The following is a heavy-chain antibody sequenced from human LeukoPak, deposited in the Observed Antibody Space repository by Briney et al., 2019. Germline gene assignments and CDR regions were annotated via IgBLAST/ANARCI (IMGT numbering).Heavy chain of an antibody. CDR3: ARDRAWNYFDY. Sequence: GGSLRLSCAPSGFTFSRHGMHWVRQAPGKGLEWVAIISNDGSRKYYAHSVEGRFTISRDNSKNTLCLQMDSLRAEDTAVYYCARDRAWNYFDYWGQGTLVTVSS. D-gene: IGHD3-3*01. CDR1: GFTFSRHG. CDR2: ISNDGSRK. V-gene: IGHV3-30*03. J-gene: IGHJ4*02.